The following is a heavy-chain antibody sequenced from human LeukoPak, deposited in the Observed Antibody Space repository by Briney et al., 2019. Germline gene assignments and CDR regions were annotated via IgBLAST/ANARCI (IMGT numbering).Heavy chain of an antibody. D-gene: IGHD6-13*01. CDR1: GYTFTGYY. Sequence: ASVKVSCKASGYTFTGYYMHWVRQAPGQGLEWMGWINPNSGGTNYAQKFQGRVTMTRDTSISTAYMELSRLRSDDTAVYYCAYSIAAAGIKDYYMDVWGKGTTVTVSS. CDR3: AYSIAAAGIKDYYMDV. CDR2: INPNSGGT. J-gene: IGHJ6*03. V-gene: IGHV1-2*02.